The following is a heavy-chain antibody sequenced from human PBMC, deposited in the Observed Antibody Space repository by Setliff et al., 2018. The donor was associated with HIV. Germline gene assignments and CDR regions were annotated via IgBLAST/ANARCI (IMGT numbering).Heavy chain of an antibody. CDR3: ARGYPVSYYYYMDV. CDR1: GGSFSGYY. D-gene: IGHD3-16*02. Sequence: PSETLSLTCVVYGGSFSGYYWSWIRQQPGKGLEWIGYIYYSGSTYYNPSLKSRVTISVDTSKNQFSLKLSSVTAADTAVYYCARGYPVSYYYYMDVWGKGTTVTVSS. V-gene: IGHV4-31*11. CDR2: IYYSGST. J-gene: IGHJ6*03.